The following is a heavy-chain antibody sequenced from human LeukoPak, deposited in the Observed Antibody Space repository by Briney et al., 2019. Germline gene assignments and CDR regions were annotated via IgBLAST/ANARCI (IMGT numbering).Heavy chain of an antibody. J-gene: IGHJ3*02. D-gene: IGHD3-22*01. V-gene: IGHV1-69*05. Sequence: EASVKVSCKASGYTFTSYAISWVRQAPGQGLEWMGRIIPIFGTANYAQKFQGRVTITTDESTSTAYMELSSLRSEDTAVYYCARDHLPLAYYDRLDAFDIWGQGTMVTVSS. CDR2: IIPIFGTA. CDR3: ARDHLPLAYYDRLDAFDI. CDR1: GYTFTSYA.